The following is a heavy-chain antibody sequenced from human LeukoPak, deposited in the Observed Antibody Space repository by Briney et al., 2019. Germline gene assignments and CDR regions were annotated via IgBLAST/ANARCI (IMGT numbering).Heavy chain of an antibody. CDR2: INHSGST. J-gene: IGHJ4*02. Sequence: SETLSLTCAVYGGSFSGYYWSWIRQPPGKGLEWIGEINHSGSTNYNPSLKSRVTISVDTSKNQFSLKLSSVTAADTAVYYCARGDDSSGWYFDYWGQGTLVTVSS. D-gene: IGHD6-19*01. CDR1: GGSFSGYY. CDR3: ARGDDSSGWYFDY. V-gene: IGHV4-34*01.